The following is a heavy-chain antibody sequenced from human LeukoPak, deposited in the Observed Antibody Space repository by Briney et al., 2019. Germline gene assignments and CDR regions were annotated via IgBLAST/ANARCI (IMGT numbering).Heavy chain of an antibody. Sequence: PSETLSLTCTVSGGSIRSSTYYWGWIRQPQGKGLEWIGSIYYSGSTYYNPSLKSRVTISVDTSKHQFSLKLTSVTAADTAMYYCARGGGSTPYYFDYWGQGTLVTVSS. V-gene: IGHV4-39*01. J-gene: IGHJ4*02. CDR2: IYYSGST. D-gene: IGHD2-2*01. CDR1: GGSIRSSTYY. CDR3: ARGGGSTPYYFDY.